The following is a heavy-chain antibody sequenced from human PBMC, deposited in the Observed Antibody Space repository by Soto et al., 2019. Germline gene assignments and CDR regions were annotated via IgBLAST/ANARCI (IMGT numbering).Heavy chain of an antibody. CDR3: ARGRLISLYYIDD. J-gene: IGHJ4*02. Sequence: QPGGSLRLSCAASGFTVSSKYMSWVRQAPGKGLEWVSLISRGGSISYADSVKGRFTISRENAKNTLYLQMNSLRAEDTAVYYWARGRLISLYYIDDSGQGTLVTVSS. CDR1: GFTVSSKY. CDR2: ISRGGSI. D-gene: IGHD2-15*01. V-gene: IGHV3-53*01.